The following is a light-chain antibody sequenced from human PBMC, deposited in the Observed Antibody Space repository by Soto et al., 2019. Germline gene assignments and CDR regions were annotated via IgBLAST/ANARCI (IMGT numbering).Light chain of an antibody. CDR3: AAWDDSLNGHV. Sequence: SVLTRPHSAYGTPGQRVTISCSGSSSNIGTSSVHWFQQLPGTAPKLLISTTNQRPSGVPERFSGSKSGTSASLAISGLQSEDEADYYCAAWDDSLNGHVFGTGTKVTVL. CDR1: SSNIGTSS. V-gene: IGLV1-44*01. J-gene: IGLJ1*01. CDR2: TTN.